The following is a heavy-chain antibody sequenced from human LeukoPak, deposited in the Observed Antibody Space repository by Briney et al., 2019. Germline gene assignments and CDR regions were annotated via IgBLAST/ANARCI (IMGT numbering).Heavy chain of an antibody. D-gene: IGHD6-13*01. CDR3: ARGAREQQPDYYYGLDV. J-gene: IGHJ6*02. CDR1: GNTLTNYG. V-gene: IGHV1-18*01. CDR2: ISAYNGNT. Sequence: ASVTVSCKASGNTLTNYGFSWVRQAPGQGLEWMGWISAYNGNTNYTQKLQGRVTMTTDAPTSTAYMELRSLRSDDTAVYYCARGAREQQPDYYYGLDVWGQGTTVTVSS.